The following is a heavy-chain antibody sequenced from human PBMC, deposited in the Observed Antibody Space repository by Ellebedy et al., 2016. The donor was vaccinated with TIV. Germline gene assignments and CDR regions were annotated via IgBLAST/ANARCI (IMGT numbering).Heavy chain of an antibody. D-gene: IGHD5-18*01. CDR3: ASNPSDPGYSYGYGFDY. CDR1: GFTFTSYW. V-gene: IGHV3-74*01. J-gene: IGHJ4*02. Sequence: GESLKISCAAFGFTFTSYWMHWVRQAPGKELVWVSRIKGDGSSAGYADSVKGRFTISRDNSKNTLYLQMNSLRAEDTAVYYCASNPSDPGYSYGYGFDYWGQGTLVTVSS. CDR2: IKGDGSSA.